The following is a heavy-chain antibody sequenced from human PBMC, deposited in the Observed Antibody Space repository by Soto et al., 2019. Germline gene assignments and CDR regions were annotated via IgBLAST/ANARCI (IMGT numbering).Heavy chain of an antibody. CDR3: AQEYIVTTIADAFDI. V-gene: IGHV3-23*01. D-gene: IGHD5-12*01. CDR2: ISGSSSST. Sequence: EVQLLESGGGLVQPGGSLRLSCAASGFTFNSCAMTWVRQAPGKGLEWVSTISGSSSSTFYADSVKGRFTTSRDNSKNMLYLQMDGLRAEDTAVYYCAQEYIVTTIADAFDIWGQGTMVTVSS. CDR1: GFTFNSCA. J-gene: IGHJ3*02.